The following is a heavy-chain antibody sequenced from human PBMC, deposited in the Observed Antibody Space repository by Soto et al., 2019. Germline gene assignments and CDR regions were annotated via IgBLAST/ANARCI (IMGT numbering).Heavy chain of an antibody. J-gene: IGHJ6*03. D-gene: IGHD3-16*01. CDR1: GFTFCSYA. CDR2: ISGSGGST. Sequence: GGSLKLSCATSGFTFCSYAMSWVPQAPGEGLEWVSAISGSGGSTYYADSVKGRFTISRDNSKNTLYLQMNSLRAEDTAVYYCAKFSHYDYIWGSYSGEDYYYMDVWGKGTTVTVSS. CDR3: AKFSHYDYIWGSYSGEDYYYMDV. V-gene: IGHV3-23*01.